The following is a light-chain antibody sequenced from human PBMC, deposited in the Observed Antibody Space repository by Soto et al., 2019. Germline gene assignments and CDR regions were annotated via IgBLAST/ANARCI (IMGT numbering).Light chain of an antibody. CDR3: QQYNSYST. J-gene: IGKJ1*01. CDR2: DAS. Sequence: DIQMTQSGSTVSASVGDRVTITCRASQSISSWLAWYQQKPGKAPKLLIYDASSLESGVPSRFSGSGSGTEFTLTISSLQPDDFATYYCQQYNSYSTFGQGTKVDIK. V-gene: IGKV1-5*01. CDR1: QSISSW.